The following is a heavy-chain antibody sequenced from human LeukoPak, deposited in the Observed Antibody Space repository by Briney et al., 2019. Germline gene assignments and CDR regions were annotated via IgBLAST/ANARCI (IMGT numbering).Heavy chain of an antibody. D-gene: IGHD5-12*01. CDR3: ATRGTSGYPNLYYYYYYMDV. Sequence: PSETLSLTCTVSGGSISSYYWSWIRQPPGKGLEWIGYIYYSGSTNYNPSLKSRVTISVDTSKNQFSLKLSSVTAADTAVYYCATRGTSGYPNLYYYYYYMDVWGKGTTVTISS. CDR2: IYYSGST. CDR1: GGSISSYY. J-gene: IGHJ6*03. V-gene: IGHV4-59*01.